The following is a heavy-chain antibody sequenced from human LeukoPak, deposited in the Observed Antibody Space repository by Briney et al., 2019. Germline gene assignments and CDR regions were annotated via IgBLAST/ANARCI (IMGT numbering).Heavy chain of an antibody. V-gene: IGHV3-30-3*01. Sequence: PGGSLRLSCAASGFTFSSYAMHWGRQAPGKGREWVAVISYDESNKYYADSVKGRFPISRNNSKNTLYLQMISLRAENTAVYYCAKAGPDYGLRHYYYYGMDVWGQGTTVTVSS. CDR1: GFTFSSYA. CDR2: ISYDESNK. CDR3: AKAGPDYGLRHYYYYGMDV. J-gene: IGHJ6*02. D-gene: IGHD4-17*01.